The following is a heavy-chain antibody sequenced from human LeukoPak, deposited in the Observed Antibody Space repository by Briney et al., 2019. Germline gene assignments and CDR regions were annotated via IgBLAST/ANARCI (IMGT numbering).Heavy chain of an antibody. CDR2: ISNSNTPI. CDR1: AFTFSSYS. J-gene: IGHJ4*02. D-gene: IGHD6-13*01. Sequence: GGSLRLSCSASAFTFSSYSMNWVRQAPGKGLEWVSYISNSNTPIYYADSVKGRFTISRDNAKNSLYLQMNSLRAEDTAVCYCARARRTSSWPDFDYWGQGTLVTVSS. V-gene: IGHV3-48*04. CDR3: ARARRTSSWPDFDY.